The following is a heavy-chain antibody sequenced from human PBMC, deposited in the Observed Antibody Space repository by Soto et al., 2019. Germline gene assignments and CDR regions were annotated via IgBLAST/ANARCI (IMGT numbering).Heavy chain of an antibody. J-gene: IGHJ5*02. V-gene: IGHV2-5*02. CDR1: GFSLSTSGVG. CDR2: IYWDDDK. CDR3: AHRPRGSTMVRGVIPNWFDP. Sequence: SGPTLVNPTQTLTLTCTFSGFSLSTSGVGVGWIRQPPGKALEWLALIYWDDDKRYSPSLKSRLTITKDTSKNQVVLTMTNMDPVDTATYYCAHRPRGSTMVRGVIPNWFDPWGQGTRVTSPQ. D-gene: IGHD3-10*01.